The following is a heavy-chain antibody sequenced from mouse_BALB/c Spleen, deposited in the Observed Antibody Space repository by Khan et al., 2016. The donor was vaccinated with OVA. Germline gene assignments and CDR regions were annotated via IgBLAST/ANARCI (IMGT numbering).Heavy chain of an antibody. CDR2: INPRSGYS. D-gene: IGHD2-14*01. J-gene: IGHJ4*01. Sequence: QVRLQQSGAELARPGASVKMSCKASGYTFTSHTMPWIMQSPGQGLEWIGYINPRSGYSNYNQKFNDKATLTADKSSSTAYMQLSSLTSEDSAVYYCARRTTGYTMDYWGQGTSVTVSS. CDR1: GYTFTSHT. V-gene: IGHV1-4*01. CDR3: ARRTTGYTMDY.